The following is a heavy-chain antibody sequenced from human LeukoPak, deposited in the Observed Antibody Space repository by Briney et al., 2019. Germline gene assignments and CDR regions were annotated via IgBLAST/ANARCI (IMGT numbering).Heavy chain of an antibody. Sequence: PSETLSLTCTVSGGSISSTIYYWGWLRQPPGKGLEWIVSIYSSGSTYYNPSLKSRVTISVDTSKNQFSLKLSSVTAANTAVYYCARHFSSYYYYMDVWGKGTTVTVSS. V-gene: IGHV4-39*01. CDR3: ARHFSSYYYYMDV. CDR2: IYSSGST. J-gene: IGHJ6*03. CDR1: GGSISSTIYY. D-gene: IGHD3-3*02.